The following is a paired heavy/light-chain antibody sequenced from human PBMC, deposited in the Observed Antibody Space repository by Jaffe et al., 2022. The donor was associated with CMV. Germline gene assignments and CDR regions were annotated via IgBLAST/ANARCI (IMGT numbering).Light chain of an antibody. Sequence: DIVMTQSPLSLPVTPGEPASISCRSSQSLLHSNGYNYLDWYLQKPGKSPQLLIYLGSNRASGVPDRFSGSGSGTDFTLKISRVEAEDVGVYYCMQALQTLLDTFGQGTKLEIK. J-gene: IGKJ2*01. V-gene: IGKV2-28*01. CDR3: MQALQTLLDT. CDR1: QSLLHSNGYNY. CDR2: LGS.
Heavy chain of an antibody. CDR1: GYTFTSYD. Sequence: QVQLVQSGAEVKKPGASVKVSCKASGYTFTSYDINWVRQATGQGLEWMGWMNPNSGNTGYAQKFQGRVTMTRNTSISTAYMELSSLRSEDTAVYYCARGGLSGDYVRSHESQRNYYYYYGMDVWGQGTTVTVSS. CDR3: ARGGLSGDYVRSHESQRNYYYYYGMDV. J-gene: IGHJ6*02. CDR2: MNPNSGNT. D-gene: IGHD4-17*01. V-gene: IGHV1-8*01.